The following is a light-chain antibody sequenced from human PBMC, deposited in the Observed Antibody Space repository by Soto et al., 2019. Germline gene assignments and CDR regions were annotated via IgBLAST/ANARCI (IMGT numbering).Light chain of an antibody. Sequence: EFVLTQSPGTLSLSPGERATLSCRASQSVSSYSAWYQQKPGQAPRLLIYDTSNRAPGITATFRGSRAGTDFTLTISGLEPEDFAVYYCQQRSCWHYTFCQGTRQESK. J-gene: IGKJ2*01. V-gene: IGKV3D-11*02. CDR3: QQRSCWHYT. CDR1: QSVSSY. CDR2: DTS.